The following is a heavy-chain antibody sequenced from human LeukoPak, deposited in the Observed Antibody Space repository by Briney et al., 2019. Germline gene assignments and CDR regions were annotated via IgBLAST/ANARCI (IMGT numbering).Heavy chain of an antibody. J-gene: IGHJ4*02. D-gene: IGHD5-18*01. CDR3: ARAVVPTAMVTGFDY. Sequence: PGRSLRLSCAASGFTFSSYAMHWVRQAAGKGLEWVAVISYDGSNKYYADSVKGRFTISRDNSKNTLYLQMNSLRAEDTAVYYCARAVVPTAMVTGFDYWGQGTLVTVSS. CDR2: ISYDGSNK. CDR1: GFTFSSYA. V-gene: IGHV3-30*04.